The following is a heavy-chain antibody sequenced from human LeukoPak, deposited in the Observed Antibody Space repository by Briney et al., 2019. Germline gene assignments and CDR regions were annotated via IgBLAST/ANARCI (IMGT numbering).Heavy chain of an antibody. CDR2: IYYSGST. V-gene: IGHV4-59*08. D-gene: IGHD2-2*01. J-gene: IGHJ5*02. CDR1: GGSISSYY. Sequence: PSETLSLTCNVSGGSISSYYWSWIRQPPGKGLEWIGYIYYSGSTNYNPSLKSRVTISVDTSKNQFSLKLSSVTAADTAVYYCARHRRYCSSTSCSNWFDPWGQGTLVTVSS. CDR3: ARHRRYCSSTSCSNWFDP.